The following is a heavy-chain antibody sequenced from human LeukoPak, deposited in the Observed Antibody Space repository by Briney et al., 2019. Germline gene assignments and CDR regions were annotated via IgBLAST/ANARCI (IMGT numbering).Heavy chain of an antibody. V-gene: IGHV1-2*02. CDR1: GYTFITYY. J-gene: IGHJ5*02. D-gene: IGHD1-26*01. CDR2: INPHSGGT. CDR3: ARVGATMSVNWFDP. Sequence: ASVKVSCKTSGYTFITYYIHWLRQAPGQGLEWMGWINPHSGGTNFAQKFQARVTMTRDTSINTAYMEISRLRSDDTAVYYCARVGATMSVNWFDPWGQGTLVTVSS.